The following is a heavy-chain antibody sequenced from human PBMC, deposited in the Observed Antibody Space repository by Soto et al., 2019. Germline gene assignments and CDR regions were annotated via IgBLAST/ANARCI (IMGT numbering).Heavy chain of an antibody. CDR3: ARAREYYYGMDV. J-gene: IGHJ6*02. CDR1: GYTFTSYD. Sequence: QVQLVQSGAEVKKPGASVKVSCKASGYTFTSYDINWVRQATGQGLEWMGWVNPNSGNTGYARKFQGRVTMTRNTSISTAYMELSSLRSEDTAVYYCARAREYYYGMDVWGQGTTVTVSS. CDR2: VNPNSGNT. V-gene: IGHV1-8*01.